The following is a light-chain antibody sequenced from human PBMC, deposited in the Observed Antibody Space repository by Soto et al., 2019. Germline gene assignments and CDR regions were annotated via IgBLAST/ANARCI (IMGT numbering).Light chain of an antibody. J-gene: IGKJ4*01. V-gene: IGKV3-20*01. CDR2: RAS. CDR1: QSVSSDY. Sequence: EIVLTQSPGTLSLSLGERATLSCRASQSVSSDYVAWYRQKPGQVPTVLIYRASTRATGIPDRFSGSGSGTDFTLTISRMEPEDFAVYYCQQYGSSPLTFGGGTRVEIK. CDR3: QQYGSSPLT.